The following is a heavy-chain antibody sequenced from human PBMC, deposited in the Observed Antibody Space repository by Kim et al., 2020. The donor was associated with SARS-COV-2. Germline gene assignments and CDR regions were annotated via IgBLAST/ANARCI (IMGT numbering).Heavy chain of an antibody. Sequence: KFHGRVTMTRDTSTSTVYMELSRLRSEDTAVYYCASPGYCSSTSCYVFDYWGQGTLVTVSS. D-gene: IGHD2-2*01. V-gene: IGHV1-46*01. J-gene: IGHJ4*02. CDR3: ASPGYCSSTSCYVFDY.